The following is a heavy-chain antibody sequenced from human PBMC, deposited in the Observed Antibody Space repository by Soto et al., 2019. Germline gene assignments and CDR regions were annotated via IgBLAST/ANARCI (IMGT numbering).Heavy chain of an antibody. CDR2: ISWNSGTI. CDR1: GFSFDDYA. V-gene: IGHV3-9*01. J-gene: IGHJ6*04. D-gene: IGHD2-8*02. Sequence: EVQVVQSGGGLVQPGRSLSLSCAASGFSFDDYAMHWVRQAPGKGLEWVSGISWNSGTIGYADSVKGRFTISRYNAKDSLYRSMNSLRADDTALYYCAKSTGGNANVMGVGGEGTTGAVSA. CDR3: AKSTGGNANVMGV.